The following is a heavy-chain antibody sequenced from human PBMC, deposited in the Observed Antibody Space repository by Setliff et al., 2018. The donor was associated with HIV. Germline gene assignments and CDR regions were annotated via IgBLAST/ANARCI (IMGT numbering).Heavy chain of an antibody. CDR2: IRYDGSNK. Sequence: GGSLRLSCAASGFTFSSYGMHWVRQAPGRGLEWVAFIRYDGSNKYYADSVKGRFTISRDNSKNTLYLQMNSLRTEDTAVYYCAKDGDYRNGDYAAFDIWGLGTMVT. D-gene: IGHD4-4*01. V-gene: IGHV3-30*02. CDR1: GFTFSSYG. CDR3: AKDGDYRNGDYAAFDI. J-gene: IGHJ3*02.